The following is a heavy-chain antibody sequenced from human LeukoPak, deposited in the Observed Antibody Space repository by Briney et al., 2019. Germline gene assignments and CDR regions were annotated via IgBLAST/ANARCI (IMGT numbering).Heavy chain of an antibody. CDR1: GFTFTSYS. J-gene: IGHJ3*01. D-gene: IGHD3-10*01. CDR3: VKGYFGSGSHFDAFDL. Sequence: PGGSLRLSCSASGFTFTSYSLHWVRQAPGKGLEFVSDISGNGGGTNYADSVKGRFTISRDNSKNTLYLQMSSLRAEDTAVYYCVKGYFGSGSHFDAFDLWGQGTMVTVSS. V-gene: IGHV3-64D*06. CDR2: ISGNGGGT.